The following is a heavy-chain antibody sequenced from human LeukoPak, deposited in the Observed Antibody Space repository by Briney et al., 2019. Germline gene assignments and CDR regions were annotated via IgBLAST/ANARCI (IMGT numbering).Heavy chain of an antibody. V-gene: IGHV1-2*06. CDR2: INPNSGGT. Sequence: ASVKVTCKASGYTFTGYYMHWVRQAPGQGLEWMGRINPNSGGTNYAQKFQGRVTMTRDTSISTAYMELSRLRSDDTAVYYCARDPGCSSTSCSHGFDPWGQGTLVTVSS. J-gene: IGHJ5*02. D-gene: IGHD2-2*01. CDR3: ARDPGCSSTSCSHGFDP. CDR1: GYTFTGYY.